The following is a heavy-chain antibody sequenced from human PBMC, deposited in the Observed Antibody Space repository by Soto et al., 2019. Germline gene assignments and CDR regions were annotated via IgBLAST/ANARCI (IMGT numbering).Heavy chain of an antibody. Sequence: LGESLKISCKGSGYSFTSYWIAWVRQMPGKGLQWMGLIYPADSDTRYSPSFQGQVTVSADKSITTAYLQWSSLKASDTAMYYCANPDSTGYYVNWGKGPLVTSPQ. CDR1: GYSFTSYW. D-gene: IGHD3-22*01. CDR2: IYPADSDT. CDR3: ANPDSTGYYVN. V-gene: IGHV5-51*01. J-gene: IGHJ4*02.